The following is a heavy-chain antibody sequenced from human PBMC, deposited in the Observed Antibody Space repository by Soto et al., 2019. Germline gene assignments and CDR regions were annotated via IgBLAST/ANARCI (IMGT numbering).Heavy chain of an antibody. V-gene: IGHV5-51*01. CDR1: GYSFTSYW. Sequence: GESLKISCKGSGYSFTSYWIGWVRQMPGKGLEWMGIIYPGDSDTRYSPSFQGQVTISADKSISTAYLQWSSLKASDTAMYYCARRGLAVAGTYYYYGMDVWGQGTTVTVSS. CDR3: ARRGLAVAGTYYYYGMDV. J-gene: IGHJ6*02. CDR2: IYPGDSDT. D-gene: IGHD6-19*01.